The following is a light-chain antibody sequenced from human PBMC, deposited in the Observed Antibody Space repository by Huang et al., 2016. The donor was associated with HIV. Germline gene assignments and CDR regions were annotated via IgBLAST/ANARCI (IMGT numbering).Light chain of an antibody. Sequence: DIQMTQSPSSLSTFVGDRVTITCRASQNINTFLHWYQEKPGKAPRLLIYSASSLEHGVPSRFSGSASGTEFTLTVSSVQPDDSATYYCQQTYRTPYTFGQGTKVEIK. CDR1: QNINTF. J-gene: IGKJ2*01. CDR3: QQTYRTPYT. CDR2: SAS. V-gene: IGKV1-39*01.